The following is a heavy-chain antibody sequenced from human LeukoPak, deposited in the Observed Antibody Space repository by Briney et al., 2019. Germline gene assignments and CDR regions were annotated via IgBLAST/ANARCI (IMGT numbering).Heavy chain of an antibody. V-gene: IGHV3-33*08. CDR3: ARDHQGSGWYSFDY. Sequence: GGSLRLSCAASGFTFSSYAMSWVRQAPGKGLEWVAVIWYDGSNKYYADSVKGRFTISRDNSKNTLYLQMNSLRAEDTAVYYCARDHQGSGWYSFDYWGQGTLVTVSS. CDR2: IWYDGSNK. D-gene: IGHD6-19*01. CDR1: GFTFSSYA. J-gene: IGHJ4*02.